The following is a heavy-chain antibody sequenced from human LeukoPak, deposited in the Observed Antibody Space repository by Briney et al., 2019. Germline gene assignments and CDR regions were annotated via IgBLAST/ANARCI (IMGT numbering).Heavy chain of an antibody. CDR2: INPSGGST. V-gene: IGHV1-46*01. J-gene: IGHJ2*01. CDR1: GYTFTSYY. CDR3: VRGASSIAALNPFWYFDL. Sequence: ASVKVSCKASGYTFTSYYMHLVRHRPGQGLEWMGIINPSGGSTSYAQKFQGRVTMTRDTSTNTVYMELSSLRSEDTAVFYCVRGASSIAALNPFWYFDLWGRGTLVTVSS. D-gene: IGHD6-6*01.